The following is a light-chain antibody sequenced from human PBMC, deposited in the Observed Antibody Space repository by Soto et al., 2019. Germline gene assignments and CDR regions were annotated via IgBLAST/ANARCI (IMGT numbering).Light chain of an antibody. CDR3: QHLRTYPST. CDR2: AAS. Sequence: DIQLSQAPSALSASVGDRFTITCRASQDIAIYLAWYQKKTGEAPKLLIYAASTLHGGVPSRLRGSGSGTDLAITITSMQAEDSETYYCQHLRTYPSTFGGGTKVDIK. CDR1: QDIAIY. J-gene: IGKJ4*01. V-gene: IGKV1-9*01.